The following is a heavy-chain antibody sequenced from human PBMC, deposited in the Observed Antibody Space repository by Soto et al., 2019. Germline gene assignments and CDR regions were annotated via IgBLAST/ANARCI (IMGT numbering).Heavy chain of an antibody. Sequence: PGGSLRLSCAASGFTFSSHGMHWVRQAPGKGLEWVSSISSSSSYIYYADSVKGRFTISRDNAKNSLYLQMNSLRAEDTAVYYCARDPAPDGFLEWRAKYYMDVWGKGTTVTVSS. V-gene: IGHV3-21*01. CDR1: GFTFSSHG. J-gene: IGHJ6*03. D-gene: IGHD3-3*01. CDR3: ARDPAPDGFLEWRAKYYMDV. CDR2: ISSSSSYI.